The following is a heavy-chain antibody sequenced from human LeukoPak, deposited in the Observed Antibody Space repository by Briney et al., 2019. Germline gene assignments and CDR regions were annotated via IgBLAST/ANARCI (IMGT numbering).Heavy chain of an antibody. CDR3: ARVKGGIAAAGNYFDY. V-gene: IGHV3-48*01. CDR2: ITTGGSSI. D-gene: IGHD6-13*01. Sequence: GGSLRLSCAASGFTFSAYAMTWVRQAAGKGLECVSHITTGGSSIFYADSVKGRITISRDNSKNTLHLQMNSLRTEDTAVYYCARVKGGIAAAGNYFDYWGQGTLVTVSS. J-gene: IGHJ4*02. CDR1: GFTFSAYA.